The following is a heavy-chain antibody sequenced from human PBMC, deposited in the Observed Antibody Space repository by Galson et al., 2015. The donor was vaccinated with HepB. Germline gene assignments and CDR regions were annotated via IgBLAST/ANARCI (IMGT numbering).Heavy chain of an antibody. CDR3: TKDDLPGGLGY. D-gene: IGHD3-16*01. J-gene: IGHJ4*02. CDR2: ISWNSDRT. V-gene: IGHV3-9*02. Sequence: SLRLSCAASGSSPNDHAMHWIRQAPGKGLEWVAGISWNSDRTAYADSVRGRFTVSIDNTKNSQYLQMNSLRVEDTALYYCTKDDLPGGLGYWGQGSLVTVSS. CDR1: GSSPNDHA.